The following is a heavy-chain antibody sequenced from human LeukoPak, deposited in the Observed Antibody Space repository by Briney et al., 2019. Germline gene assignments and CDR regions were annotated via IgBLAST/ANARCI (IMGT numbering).Heavy chain of an antibody. D-gene: IGHD4-11*01. CDR3: ARSYSNHLFGMDV. J-gene: IGHJ6*02. V-gene: IGHV3-66*01. CDR2: IYSGGNT. CDR1: GFTVSSYY. Sequence: QSGGSLRLSCAASGFTVSSYYMTWVRQAPGKGLEWVSVIYSGGNTYYADSVKGRVAISRDNSKNTVFLQVNRVRAEDTAVYYCARSYSNHLFGMDVWGQGTTVTVSS.